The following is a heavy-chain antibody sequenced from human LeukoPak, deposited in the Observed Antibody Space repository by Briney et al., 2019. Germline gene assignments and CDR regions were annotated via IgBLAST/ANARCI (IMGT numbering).Heavy chain of an antibody. Sequence: PGGSLRLSCAASGFTFSSYGTHWVRQAPGKGLEWVAVIWYDGSNKYYADSVKGRFTISRDNSKNTLYLQMNSLGAEDTAVYYCAREYYYDSSGYAPYYYYYYGMDVWGQGTTVTVSS. V-gene: IGHV3-33*01. J-gene: IGHJ6*02. CDR1: GFTFSSYG. D-gene: IGHD3-22*01. CDR2: IWYDGSNK. CDR3: AREYYYDSSGYAPYYYYYYGMDV.